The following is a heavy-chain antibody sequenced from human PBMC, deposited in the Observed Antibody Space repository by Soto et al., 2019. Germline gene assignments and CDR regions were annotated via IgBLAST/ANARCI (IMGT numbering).Heavy chain of an antibody. D-gene: IGHD6-13*01. J-gene: IGHJ4*02. CDR2: IYYSGNT. CDR1: GCSISSRGYY. CDR3: ARDFKRYSSQPGPHEY. Sequence: PSETLSLTCTVSGCSISSRGYYWGWIRQPPGKGLEWIGCIYYSGNTYYNPSLKSRFSISVDTSKNQFSLKLSSVTAADTAVYYCARDFKRYSSQPGPHEYWGLGTPVTVSS. V-gene: IGHV4-30-4*08.